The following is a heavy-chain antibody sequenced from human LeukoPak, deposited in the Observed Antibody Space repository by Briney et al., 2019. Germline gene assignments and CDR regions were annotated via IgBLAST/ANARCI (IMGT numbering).Heavy chain of an antibody. Sequence: ASVKVSCTASGYTFTVYYMHWVRQAPGQGLEWMGWINPNSGGTNYTQKFQGWVTMTRDTSISTAYMELSRLRSDDTAVYYCATSYTVTTLYFDYWGQGTLVTVSS. V-gene: IGHV1-2*04. CDR2: INPNSGGT. CDR1: GYTFTVYY. D-gene: IGHD4-17*01. CDR3: ATSYTVTTLYFDY. J-gene: IGHJ4*02.